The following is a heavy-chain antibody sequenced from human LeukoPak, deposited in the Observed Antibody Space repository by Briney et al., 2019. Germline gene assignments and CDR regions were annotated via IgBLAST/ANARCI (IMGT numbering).Heavy chain of an antibody. V-gene: IGHV1-8*01. J-gene: IGHJ5*02. Sequence: ASVKVSCKASGYTFTSYDINWVRQATGQGLEWMGWMNPNSGNTGYAQKFQGRVTMTRNTSISTAYMELSRLRSDDTAVYYCATNAANCSSTSCSVWFDWFDPWGQGTLVTVSS. D-gene: IGHD2-2*01. CDR1: GYTFTSYD. CDR3: ATNAANCSSTSCSVWFDWFDP. CDR2: MNPNSGNT.